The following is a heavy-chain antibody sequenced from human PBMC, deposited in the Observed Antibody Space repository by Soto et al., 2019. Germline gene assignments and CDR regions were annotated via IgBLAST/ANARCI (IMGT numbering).Heavy chain of an antibody. CDR3: ARIEFIAATGALGAFDI. V-gene: IGHV3-7*05. CDR1: GFTFSNYW. CDR2: IKQDGSQK. D-gene: IGHD6-13*01. Sequence: EVQLLESGGGLVQPGGSLRLSCAASGFTFSNYWMSWVRQAPGKGLEWVATIKQDGSQKYYVDSVNGRFTISRDNAKKSLSLQMDSQRAEDTAVYYCARIEFIAATGALGAFDIWGQGTMVTVSS. J-gene: IGHJ3*02.